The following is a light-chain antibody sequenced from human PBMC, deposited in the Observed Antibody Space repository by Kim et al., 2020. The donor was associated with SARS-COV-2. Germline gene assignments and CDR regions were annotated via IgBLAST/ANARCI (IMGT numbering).Light chain of an antibody. CDR3: QVWDSSSDHVV. CDR2: YDS. CDR1: NIGSKS. V-gene: IGLV3-21*04. Sequence: SYELTKPPSVSVAPGKTARITCGGNNIGSKSVHWYQQKPGQAPVLLIYYDSDRPSVIPERFYGSNSGNTATLTISRVEAGDEADYYCQVWDSSSDHVVFGGGTQLPVL. J-gene: IGLJ2*01.